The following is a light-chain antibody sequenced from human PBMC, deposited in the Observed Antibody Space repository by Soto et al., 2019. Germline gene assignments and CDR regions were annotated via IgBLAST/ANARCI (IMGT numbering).Light chain of an antibody. CDR2: EVS. V-gene: IGLV2-14*01. Sequence: QSALTQPASVSGSPGQSITISCTGTISDIGTYNYVSWYQQYPGKAPKLMIYEVSNRPSGVSNRFSGSKSGSTASLTIAGLQAEDEADYYCSSYTSTTTVEIFGGGTKLTVL. CDR1: ISDIGTYNY. J-gene: IGLJ2*01. CDR3: SSYTSTTTVEI.